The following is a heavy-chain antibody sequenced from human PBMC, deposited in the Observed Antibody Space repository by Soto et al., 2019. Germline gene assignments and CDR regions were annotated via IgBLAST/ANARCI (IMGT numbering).Heavy chain of an antibody. J-gene: IGHJ5*01. CDR3: AKWDCYGDS. V-gene: IGHV3-23*01. Sequence: EVQVLESGGGLVQPGGSLRLSCAAFGFTFSTNSMAWVRQTPGKGLELVSGLSVGGDRTFYLESVKGWFTLSSDTSMNVVYLQMTSLGADDPAVYFCAKWDCYGDSWGQGTLVPVSS. D-gene: IGHD2-21*01. CDR1: GFTFSTNS. CDR2: LSVGGDRT.